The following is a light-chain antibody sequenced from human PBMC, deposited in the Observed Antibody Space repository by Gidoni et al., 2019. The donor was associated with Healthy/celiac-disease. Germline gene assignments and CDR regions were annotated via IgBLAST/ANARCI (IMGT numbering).Light chain of an antibody. CDR1: QCISNY. V-gene: IGKV1-27*01. J-gene: IGKJ1*01. CDR2: AAS. CDR3: QKYNRALGA. Sequence: DIQMTHSPSSLSASVGDRVTITCRASQCISNYLAWYQQKPGKVPKLLIYAASTLQSGVPSRFSGSGSGTDFTLTISSLQPEDVATYYWQKYNRALGAFGQGTKVEIK.